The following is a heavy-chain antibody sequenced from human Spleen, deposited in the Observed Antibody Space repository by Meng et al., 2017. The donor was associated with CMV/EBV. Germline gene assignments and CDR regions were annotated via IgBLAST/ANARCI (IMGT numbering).Heavy chain of an antibody. Sequence: GSLRLSCTVSGGSISRGTYYGGWIRQPPGKGLGWIGSMAYSGYTHYNPSMNSRVTISLDTSKNQFSLELSPVTAADTAVYYCARDGKFMWNHGMDVWGQGIAVTVSS. J-gene: IGHJ6*02. CDR1: GGSISRGTYY. CDR3: ARDGKFMWNHGMDV. D-gene: IGHD1-1*01. V-gene: IGHV4-39*07. CDR2: MAYSGYT.